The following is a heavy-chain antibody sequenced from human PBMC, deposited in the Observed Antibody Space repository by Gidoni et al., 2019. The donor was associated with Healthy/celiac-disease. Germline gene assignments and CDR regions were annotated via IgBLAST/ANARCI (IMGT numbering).Heavy chain of an antibody. CDR1: GGSISSGGYS. V-gene: IGHV4-30-4*07. Sequence: QVQLQESGPGLVKPSQTLSLTCAVSGGSISSGGYSWSWIRQPPGKGLEWIGYIYYSGSTYYNPSLKSRVTISVDTSKNQFSLKLSSVTAADTAVYYCARAGITMIGSDAFDIWGQGTMVTVSS. D-gene: IGHD3-22*01. CDR2: IYYSGST. J-gene: IGHJ3*02. CDR3: ARAGITMIGSDAFDI.